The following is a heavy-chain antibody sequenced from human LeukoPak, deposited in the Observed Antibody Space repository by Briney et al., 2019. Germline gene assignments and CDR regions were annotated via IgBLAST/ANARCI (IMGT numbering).Heavy chain of an antibody. Sequence: PGGSLRLSCAASGFTFDDYAMHWVRQAPGKGLEWFSLISGDGGSTYYADSVKGRFTISRDNSKNSLYLQMNSLRTEDTALYYCAKDWDYYGSGRIDYWGQGTLVTVSS. CDR1: GFTFDDYA. J-gene: IGHJ4*02. CDR2: ISGDGGST. D-gene: IGHD3-10*01. V-gene: IGHV3-43*02. CDR3: AKDWDYYGSGRIDY.